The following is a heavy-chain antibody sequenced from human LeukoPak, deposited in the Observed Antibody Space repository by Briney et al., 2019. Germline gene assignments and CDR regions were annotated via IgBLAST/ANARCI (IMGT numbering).Heavy chain of an antibody. J-gene: IGHJ4*02. CDR1: GGSISSSSYY. Sequence: SETLSLTCTVSGGSISSSSYYWGWIRQPPGKGLEWLGSIYYSGSTYYNPSLKSRVTISVDTSKNQFSLKLSSVTAADTAVYYCASGRLGRYFDWSPPGYWGQGTLVTVSS. CDR2: IYYSGST. CDR3: ASGRLGRYFDWSPPGY. V-gene: IGHV4-39*07. D-gene: IGHD3-9*01.